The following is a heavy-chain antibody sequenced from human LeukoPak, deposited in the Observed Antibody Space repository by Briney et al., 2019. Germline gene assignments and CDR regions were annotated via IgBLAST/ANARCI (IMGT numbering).Heavy chain of an antibody. CDR2: IYSCGAT. CDR3: VSQKWLYAFDI. Sequence: PGGSPRLSCVASGLTVNSNYMSWVRQAPGKGLGWVSAIYSCGATYYAVSVKGRFTVSRDDSKNTLHLQRYRLRAEDTAMYYCVSQKWLYAFDIWGQGTMVTVSS. V-gene: IGHV3-53*01. D-gene: IGHD5-24*01. J-gene: IGHJ3*02. CDR1: GLTVNSNY.